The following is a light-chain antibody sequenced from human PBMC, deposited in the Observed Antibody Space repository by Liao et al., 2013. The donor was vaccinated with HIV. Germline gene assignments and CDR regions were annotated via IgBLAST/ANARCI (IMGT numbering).Light chain of an antibody. Sequence: SHELTQPPSVSAALGMTAKITCGGNNIGIKNVHWYQQRPGQSPVLVIYQDSKRPSGIPGRFSGSNSENTATLTISGTQPMDEADYYCQAWDSNTAYVFGTGTKVSVL. CDR3: QAWDSNTAYV. CDR2: QDS. CDR1: NIGIKN. V-gene: IGLV3-1*01. J-gene: IGLJ1*01.